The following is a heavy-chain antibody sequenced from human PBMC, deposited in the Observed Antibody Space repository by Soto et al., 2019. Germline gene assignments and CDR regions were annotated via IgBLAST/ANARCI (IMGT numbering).Heavy chain of an antibody. CDR2: ISYDGSDK. CDR3: ARDYYKYYDSSGYYRSPAH. V-gene: IGHV3-30-3*01. D-gene: IGHD3-22*01. J-gene: IGHJ4*02. Sequence: GGSLRLSCAASGFTFSSYAMSWVRQAPGKGLEWAALISYDGSDKDYADSVKGRFTISRDNSRNTLFLQMNSLRAEDTAVYYCARDYYKYYDSSGYYRSPAHWGQGT. CDR1: GFTFSSYA.